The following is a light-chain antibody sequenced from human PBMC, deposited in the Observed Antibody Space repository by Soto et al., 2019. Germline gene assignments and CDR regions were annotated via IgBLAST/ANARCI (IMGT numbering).Light chain of an antibody. CDR2: AAT. Sequence: EIVLTQSPATLSLSPGERAALSCRASQSVRDNFFSWYQQKPGQSPRLLIYAATSRATGIAERFSGSGSETDFTLTIYRLEPEDFAVYYCQQYGSSPYTFGQGTKVEIK. CDR1: QSVRDNF. V-gene: IGKV3-20*01. J-gene: IGKJ2*01. CDR3: QQYGSSPYT.